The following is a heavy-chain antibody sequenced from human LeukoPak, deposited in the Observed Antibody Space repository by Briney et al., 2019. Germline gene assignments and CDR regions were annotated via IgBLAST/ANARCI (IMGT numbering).Heavy chain of an antibody. CDR1: VYTFTGYY. V-gene: IGHV1-2*02. Sequence: ASVKVSCKGSVYTFTGYYMHWVRQAPGQGLEWMGWINPNSGGTNYAQKFQGRVTMTRDTSISTAYMELSRLRSDDTAVYYCARAIAAAGPNPWGQGTLVTVSS. CDR2: INPNSGGT. CDR3: ARAIAAAGPNP. J-gene: IGHJ5*02. D-gene: IGHD6-13*01.